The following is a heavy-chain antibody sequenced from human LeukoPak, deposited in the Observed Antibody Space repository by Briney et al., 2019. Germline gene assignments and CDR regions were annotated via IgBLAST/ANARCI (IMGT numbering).Heavy chain of an antibody. CDR1: GGSISSGSYY. J-gene: IGHJ6*03. CDR2: IYTSGST. V-gene: IGHV4-61*02. Sequence: SETLSLTCTVSGGSISSGSYYWSWIRQPAGKGLEWIGRIYTSGSTNYNPSLKSRVTISVDTSKNQFSLKLSSVTAADTAVYYCARDRPVLRFLEWGADYYYYYYMDVWGKGTTVTVSS. CDR3: ARDRPVLRFLEWGADYYYYYYMDV. D-gene: IGHD3-3*01.